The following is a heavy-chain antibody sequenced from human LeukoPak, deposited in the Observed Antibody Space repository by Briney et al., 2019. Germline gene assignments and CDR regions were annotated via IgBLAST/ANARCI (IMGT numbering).Heavy chain of an antibody. Sequence: ASVKVSCKVSGYTLTELSMHWVRQAPGKGLEWMGGFDPEDGEIIYAQKFQGRVTMTEDTSTDTAYMELSSLRSEDTAVYYCATPPLSGSYSVPTADSKTFDIWGQGTMVTVSS. CDR1: GYTLTELS. CDR3: ATPPLSGSYSVPTADSKTFDI. V-gene: IGHV1-24*01. J-gene: IGHJ3*02. CDR2: FDPEDGEI. D-gene: IGHD1-26*01.